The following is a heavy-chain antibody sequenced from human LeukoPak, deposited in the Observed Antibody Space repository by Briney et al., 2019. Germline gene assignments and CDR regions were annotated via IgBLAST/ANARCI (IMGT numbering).Heavy chain of an antibody. CDR1: GYIFIIYG. V-gene: IGHV1-18*01. CDR2: ISAFNGDT. J-gene: IGHJ4*02. Sequence: ASVKVSCKASGYIFIIYGISWVRQAPGQGLEWMGWISAFNGDTNYAQKFQGRVSMTTDTSTTTAYMELRNLRSDDTAVYYCARGDYYGSGGSFDYWGQGTLVTVSS. D-gene: IGHD3-10*01. CDR3: ARGDYYGSGGSFDY.